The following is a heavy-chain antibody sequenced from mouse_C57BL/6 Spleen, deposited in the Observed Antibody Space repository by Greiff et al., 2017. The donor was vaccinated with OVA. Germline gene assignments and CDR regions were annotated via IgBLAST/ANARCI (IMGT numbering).Heavy chain of an antibody. D-gene: IGHD3-2*02. CDR3: TRDQLRAYAMDY. Sequence: EVQGVESGAGLVKPGGSLKLSCAASGFTFSSYAMSWVRQTPEKRLEWVAYISSGGDYIYYADTVKGRFTISRDNARNTLYLQMSSLKSEDTAMYYCTRDQLRAYAMDYWGQGTSVTVSS. CDR2: ISSGGDYI. V-gene: IGHV5-9-1*02. J-gene: IGHJ4*01. CDR1: GFTFSSYA.